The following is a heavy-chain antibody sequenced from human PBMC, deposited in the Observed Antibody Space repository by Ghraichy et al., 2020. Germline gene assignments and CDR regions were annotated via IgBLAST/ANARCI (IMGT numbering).Heavy chain of an antibody. Sequence: SETLSLTCTVSGGSISSYYWSWIRQPPGKGLEWIVYVYYTGSTNYNPSLKSRVTISVDTSKNQFSLKLSSVTAADTAVYYCARSYMSDCYYDLWGRGTLVTVSS. CDR2: VYYTGST. D-gene: IGHD2-2*02. J-gene: IGHJ2*01. CDR1: GGSISSYY. V-gene: IGHV4-59*01. CDR3: ARSYMSDCYYDL.